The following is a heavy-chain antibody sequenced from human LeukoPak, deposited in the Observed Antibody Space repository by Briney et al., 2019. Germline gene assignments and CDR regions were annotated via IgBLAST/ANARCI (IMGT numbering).Heavy chain of an antibody. Sequence: GGSLRLSSAASGFTFSSYAMTWVRQAPGKGLEWVSSVFGNDGSTYYADAVEGRFTISRDNSKNTVSLQMNSLRVEDTAVYYCAKYGTIRPPYYLDYWGQGTLVTVSS. D-gene: IGHD1/OR15-1a*01. V-gene: IGHV3-23*01. CDR3: AKYGTIRPPYYLDY. J-gene: IGHJ4*02. CDR2: VFGNDGST. CDR1: GFTFSSYA.